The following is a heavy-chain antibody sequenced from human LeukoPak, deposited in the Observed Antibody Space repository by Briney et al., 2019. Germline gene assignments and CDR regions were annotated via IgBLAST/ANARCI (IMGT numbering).Heavy chain of an antibody. J-gene: IGHJ4*02. CDR1: GFTFSNYA. CDR2: ISGSGYST. D-gene: IGHD4-17*01. V-gene: IGHV3-23*01. Sequence: PGGSLRLSCAASGFTFSNYAMNWLRQAPGKGLEWVSVISGSGYSTYYADSVKGRFTISRDNSKNTLYLQTNSLRAEDTAVYYCAKDYGDYAYYFHYWGQGTLATASS. CDR3: AKDYGDYAYYFHY.